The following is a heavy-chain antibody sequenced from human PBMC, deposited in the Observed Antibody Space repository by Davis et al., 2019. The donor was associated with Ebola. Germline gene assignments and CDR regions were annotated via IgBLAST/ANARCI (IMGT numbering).Heavy chain of an antibody. J-gene: IGHJ6*04. Sequence: AASVKVSCKASGGTFSSYAISWVRQAPGQGLEWIGGIIPIFGTANYAQKFQGRVTITADESTSTAYMELSSLRSDDTAVYYCARDRFAPYYYYGMDVWGKGTTVTVSS. CDR2: IIPIFGTA. V-gene: IGHV1-69*13. CDR1: GGTFSSYA. CDR3: ARDRFAPYYYYGMDV. D-gene: IGHD3-3*01.